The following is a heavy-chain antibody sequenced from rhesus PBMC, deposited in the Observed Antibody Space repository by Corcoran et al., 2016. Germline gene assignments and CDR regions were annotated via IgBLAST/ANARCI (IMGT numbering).Heavy chain of an antibody. D-gene: IGHD6-25*01. CDR3: AREGRSGSWDFDY. V-gene: IGHV4-169*02. CDR1: GGSISSSY. Sequence: QLQLQESGPGLVKPSETLSVTCAVSGGSISSSYWSWIRQARGKGLEWIGDIYGSGSSTNYNPSLKGRVTLSVDTSKNQLSRKLSSVTTADTAVYYCAREGRSGSWDFDYWGQGVLVTVSS. CDR2: IYGSGSST. J-gene: IGHJ4*01.